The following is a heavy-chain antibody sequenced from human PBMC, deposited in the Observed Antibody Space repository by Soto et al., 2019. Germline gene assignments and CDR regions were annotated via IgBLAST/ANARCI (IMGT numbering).Heavy chain of an antibody. CDR2: IFYTGST. J-gene: IGHJ5*02. CDR1: GGSISRYF. CDR3: AHFSDLEWFDP. D-gene: IGHD2-21*01. Sequence: SETLSLTCTVSGGSISRYFWSWIRQSPGRGLEWIGYIFYTGSTTYNPSLKSRVTISIDTSKNQFSLKLSSLTAADTAVYYCAHFSDLEWFDPWGQGTLVTVSS. V-gene: IGHV4-59*01.